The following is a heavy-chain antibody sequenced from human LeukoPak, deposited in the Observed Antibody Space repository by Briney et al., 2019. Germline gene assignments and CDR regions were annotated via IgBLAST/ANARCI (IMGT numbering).Heavy chain of an antibody. D-gene: IGHD2-2*01. CDR1: GFTFSNYW. CDR2: IKEDGSER. Sequence: GGSLRLSCVASGFTFSNYWMSWVRQAPGKGLEWVANIKEDGSERYYVDSVEGRFTISRDNAKNSLYLQMNSLRAEDTAVYYCARDGGSAMPFDYWGQGTLVTVSS. V-gene: IGHV3-7*01. J-gene: IGHJ4*02. CDR3: ARDGGSAMPFDY.